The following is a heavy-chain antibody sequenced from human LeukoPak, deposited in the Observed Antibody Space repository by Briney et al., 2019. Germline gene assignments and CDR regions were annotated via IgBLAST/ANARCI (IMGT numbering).Heavy chain of an antibody. Sequence: GGSLRLSCAASGFTFSSYAMSWVGQAPGKGLEWVSGITGSGGSTYYADSVKGRFTISRDNSKNTLYLQMNSLRAEDTAVYYCAKDVGIVSQHWGQGTLVTVSS. D-gene: IGHD3-22*01. CDR3: AKDVGIVSQH. CDR2: ITGSGGST. V-gene: IGHV3-23*01. J-gene: IGHJ1*01. CDR1: GFTFSSYA.